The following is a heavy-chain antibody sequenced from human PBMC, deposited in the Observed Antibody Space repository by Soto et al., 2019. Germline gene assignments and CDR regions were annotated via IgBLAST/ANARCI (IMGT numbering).Heavy chain of an antibody. Sequence: PGGSLRLSCASCGFTVRSSVMPWARQAPGKGLEWVAVISYDGSNKYYADSVKGRFTISSDNSKNTLYLQMNSLRAEDTALYYCAKDLLTGTTPYYFDYWGQGTLVTVSS. CDR2: ISYDGSNK. V-gene: IGHV3-30*18. D-gene: IGHD1-7*01. CDR1: GFTVRSSV. CDR3: AKDLLTGTTPYYFDY. J-gene: IGHJ4*02.